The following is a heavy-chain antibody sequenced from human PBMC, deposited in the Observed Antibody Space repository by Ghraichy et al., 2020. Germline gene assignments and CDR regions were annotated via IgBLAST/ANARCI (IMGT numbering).Heavy chain of an antibody. CDR2: ISASGGST. Sequence: GESLNISCAASGFTFSNYAMSWVRQAPGKGLEWVSGISASGGSTYYADSVKGRFTISRDNSKNTLYLQMNTLRAEDTAVFYCAKARSGDYVSLFDYWGQGTLVTVSS. J-gene: IGHJ4*02. CDR3: AKARSGDYVSLFDY. CDR1: GFTFSNYA. V-gene: IGHV3-23*01. D-gene: IGHD4-17*01.